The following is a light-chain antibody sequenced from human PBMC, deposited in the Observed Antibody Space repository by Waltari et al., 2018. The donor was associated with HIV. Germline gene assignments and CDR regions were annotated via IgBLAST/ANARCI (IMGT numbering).Light chain of an antibody. CDR3: GTWDRSLAAYV. CDR1: TSNIANNY. V-gene: IGLV1-51*01. CDR2: ENA. J-gene: IGLJ1*01. Sequence: QSILTRPPSVSAAPGHNVNISCSGSTSNIANNYVSWYQHIPGTAPKLRLFENAKRPSGIPDRFAGSKSGTSATLGIIGLQPGDEAEYYCGTWDRSLAAYVFTTGTKVTV.